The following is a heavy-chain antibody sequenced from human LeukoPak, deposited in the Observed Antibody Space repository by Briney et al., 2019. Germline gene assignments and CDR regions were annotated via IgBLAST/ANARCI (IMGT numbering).Heavy chain of an antibody. CDR1: GFTFSSYA. Sequence: PGGSLRLSCAASGFTFSSYAMHWVRQAPGKGLEWVAVISYDGSNKYYADSVKGRFTISRDNSKNTLYLQMNSLRAEDTAVYYCASPPTIAAAGTGDYWGQGTLVTVSS. CDR3: ASPPTIAAAGTGDY. J-gene: IGHJ4*02. V-gene: IGHV3-30-3*01. CDR2: ISYDGSNK. D-gene: IGHD6-13*01.